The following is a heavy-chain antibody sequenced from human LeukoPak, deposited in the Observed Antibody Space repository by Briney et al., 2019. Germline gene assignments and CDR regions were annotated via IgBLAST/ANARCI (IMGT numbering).Heavy chain of an antibody. CDR3: AKVKASSGDALDY. Sequence: GGSLRLSCAASGFTFSSYGMHWVRQAPGKGLEWVAFIRYDGSNKYYADSVKGRFTISRDNSKNTLYLQMNSLRAEDTAVYYCAKVKASSGDALDYWGQGTLVTVSS. D-gene: IGHD2-2*01. CDR2: IRYDGSNK. V-gene: IGHV3-30*02. J-gene: IGHJ4*02. CDR1: GFTFSSYG.